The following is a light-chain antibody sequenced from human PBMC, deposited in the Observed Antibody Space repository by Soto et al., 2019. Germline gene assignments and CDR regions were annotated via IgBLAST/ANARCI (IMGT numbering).Light chain of an antibody. CDR2: DVK. Sequence: QSVLTQPRSVSGSPGQSVTISCTGTSSDVGGYNYVSWYQQYPGKAPKVMIYDVKTRPSGVPDRFSGSKSGNTASLTISGLQAEDEAVYYCCSYAGSYTFVFGTGTKLTVL. CDR1: SSDVGGYNY. J-gene: IGLJ1*01. CDR3: CSYAGSYTFV. V-gene: IGLV2-11*01.